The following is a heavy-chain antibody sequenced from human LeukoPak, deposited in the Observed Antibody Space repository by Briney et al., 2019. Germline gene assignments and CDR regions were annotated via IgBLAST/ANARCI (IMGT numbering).Heavy chain of an antibody. CDR2: ISSSSSTI. D-gene: IGHD5-18*01. CDR3: VRRGDTAMVTGFCDY. J-gene: IGHJ4*02. Sequence: GGSLRLSCAASGFTFSRYSMNWVRQAPGKGLEWVSYISSSSSTIYYADSVKGRFTISRDNAKNSLYLQMNSLRDEDTAVYYCVRRGDTAMVTGFCDYWGQGTLVTVSS. V-gene: IGHV3-48*02. CDR1: GFTFSRYS.